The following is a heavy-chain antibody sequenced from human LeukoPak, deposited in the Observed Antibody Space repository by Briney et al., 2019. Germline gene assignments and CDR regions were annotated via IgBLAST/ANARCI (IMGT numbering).Heavy chain of an antibody. CDR3: ARHRSHFRLVIRRAPTCLLDY. CDR2: IYYSGST. V-gene: IGHV4-39*01. CDR1: GGSISSSSYY. Sequence: SETLSLTCTVSGGSISSSSYYWGWIRQPPGKGLEWIGSIYYSGSTYYNPSLKSRVTISVDTSKNQFSLKLSSVTAADTAVYYCARHRSHFRLVIRRAPTCLLDYWGQGTLVTVSS. J-gene: IGHJ4*02. D-gene: IGHD3-9*01.